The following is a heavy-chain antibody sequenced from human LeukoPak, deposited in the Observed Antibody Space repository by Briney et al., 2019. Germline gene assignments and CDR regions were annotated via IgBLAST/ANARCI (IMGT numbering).Heavy chain of an antibody. Sequence: PGGSLRLSCAASGFTFSGYAMTWVRQAPGKGLEWVSAFGGDGRSTYYADAVKGRFTISRDNSKNTLYLQMSSLRAEDTAIYYCARDWRDHSDFHTFDIWGQGTMVTVSS. D-gene: IGHD4-11*01. CDR1: GFTFSGYA. CDR3: ARDWRDHSDFHTFDI. CDR2: FGGDGRST. J-gene: IGHJ3*02. V-gene: IGHV3-23*01.